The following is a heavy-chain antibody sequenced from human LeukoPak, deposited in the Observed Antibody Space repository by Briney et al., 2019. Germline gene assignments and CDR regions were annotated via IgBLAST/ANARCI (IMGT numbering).Heavy chain of an antibody. CDR3: RPGHYGDYA. CDR2: INGDGSEK. CDR1: GFSFSDFW. V-gene: IGHV3-7*01. D-gene: IGHD4-17*01. Sequence: PGGSLRLSCAASGFSFSDFWMNWVRQAPGKGLEWVANINGDGSEKYYVDSVKGRFTISRDNAKNSLYLQMNSMRVEDTAVYYCRPGHYGDYARGQGTLVTVSS. J-gene: IGHJ4*02.